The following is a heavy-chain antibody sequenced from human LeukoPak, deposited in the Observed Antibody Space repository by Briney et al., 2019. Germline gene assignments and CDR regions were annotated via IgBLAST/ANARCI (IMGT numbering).Heavy chain of an antibody. V-gene: IGHV4-59*01. Sequence: PSETLSLTCTVSGGSISSYYWSWIRQPPGKGPEWIGYIYYGGSTNYNPSLKTRVTISVDTSKNHFSLKLSSVTAADTAVYYCARGDDFWVGYPFDYWGQGTLVTVSS. CDR2: IYYGGST. D-gene: IGHD3-3*01. CDR1: GGSISSYY. CDR3: ARGDDFWVGYPFDY. J-gene: IGHJ4*02.